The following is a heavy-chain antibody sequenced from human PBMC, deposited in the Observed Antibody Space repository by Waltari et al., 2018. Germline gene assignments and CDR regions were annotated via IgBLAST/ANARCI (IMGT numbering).Heavy chain of an antibody. V-gene: IGHV3-21*01. CDR3: ARRQAQVGYFDL. CDR2: ISSRSSYI. CDR1: GFTFSSYS. J-gene: IGHJ2*01. Sequence: EVQLVESGGGLVKPGGSLRLSCAASGFTFSSYSMNWVRQAPGKGLEWVSPISSRSSYIYYAASVKGRFTISRDNAKTSLYLQMNSLRAEDTAVYYCARRQAQVGYFDLWGRGTLVTVSS. D-gene: IGHD1-26*01.